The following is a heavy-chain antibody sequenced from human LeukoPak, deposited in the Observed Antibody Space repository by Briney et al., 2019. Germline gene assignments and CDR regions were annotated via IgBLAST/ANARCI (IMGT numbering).Heavy chain of an antibody. J-gene: IGHJ1*01. D-gene: IGHD6-19*01. CDR3: AKDQNAPGIAVTASAEYFQH. Sequence: TGGSLRLSCAASGFTFSSYAMSWVRQAPGKGLECVSGISGSGGSTYYADSVKGRFTISRDNSKNTLYLQMNSLRAEDTAVYYCAKDQNAPGIAVTASAEYFQHWGQGTLVTVSS. CDR1: GFTFSSYA. CDR2: ISGSGGST. V-gene: IGHV3-23*01.